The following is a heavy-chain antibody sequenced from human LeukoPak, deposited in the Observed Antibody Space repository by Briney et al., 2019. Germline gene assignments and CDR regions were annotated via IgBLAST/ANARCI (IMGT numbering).Heavy chain of an antibody. D-gene: IGHD2-2*01. V-gene: IGHV4-34*01. Sequence: PSETLSLTCAVYGGSFSGYYWSWLRQPPGKGLEWIGEINHSGSTNYNPSLKSRVTISVDTSKNQFSLKLSSVTAADTAVYYCARSPRFAVVVPAAKVNWFDPWGQGTLVTVSS. CDR2: INHSGST. J-gene: IGHJ5*02. CDR1: GGSFSGYY. CDR3: ARSPRFAVVVPAAKVNWFDP.